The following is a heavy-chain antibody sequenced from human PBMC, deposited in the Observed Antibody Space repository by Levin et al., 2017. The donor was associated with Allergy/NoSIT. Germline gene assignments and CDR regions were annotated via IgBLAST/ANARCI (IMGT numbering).Heavy chain of an antibody. CDR3: VKDLRSYYGMDV. CDR2: IPTGGNFT. J-gene: IGHJ6*02. Sequence: PGGSLRLSCTTSGFIFSHHSMSWVRQAPGKGLEWVAYIPTGGNFTVYGDSAKGRLTISRDDDESLMYLEMNNLRADDTAMYYCVKDLRSYYGMDVWGQGTTVNVSS. V-gene: IGHV3-21*06. CDR1: GFIFSHHS.